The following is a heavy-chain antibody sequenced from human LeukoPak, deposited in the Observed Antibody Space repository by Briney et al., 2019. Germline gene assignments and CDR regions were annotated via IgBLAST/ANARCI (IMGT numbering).Heavy chain of an antibody. Sequence: PGGSLRLSCAASGFTFSSFDMHWVRQAPGKGLEWVTFIRYNGNKIYYADSVKGRFTISRDNSKSTLYLQMESLRTEDTAVYFCAKGRDLDLWGQGTLVTVSS. V-gene: IGHV3-30*02. CDR1: GFTFSSFD. CDR3: AKGRDLDL. CDR2: IRYNGNKI. J-gene: IGHJ5*02.